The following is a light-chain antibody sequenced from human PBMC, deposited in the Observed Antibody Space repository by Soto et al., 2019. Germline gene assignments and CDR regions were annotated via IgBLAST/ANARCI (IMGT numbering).Light chain of an antibody. Sequence: DIVMTQSPASLAVSLGERATINCRSSQTVLYSANNKNYLVWFQQKPGQPPKLLFYWASTRESGVPDRFSVSGSGTDFTLTISSLQAEDVAVYYCQHHYTTPHTFGQGTRLEI. V-gene: IGKV4-1*01. CDR3: QHHYTTPHT. CDR2: WAS. CDR1: QTVLYSANNKNY. J-gene: IGKJ2*01.